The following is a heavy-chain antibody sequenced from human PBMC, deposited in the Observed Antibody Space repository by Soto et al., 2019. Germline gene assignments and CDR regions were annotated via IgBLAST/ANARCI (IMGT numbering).Heavy chain of an antibody. Sequence: EAQLLESGGGLVQPGGSLRLSCAASGFTFSSYAMSWVRQAPGKGLEWVSAISGSGGSTYYADSVKGRFTISRDNSKNTLYLQMNSLRAEDTAVYYCAKQTVVVPAARIDYWGQGTLVTVSS. J-gene: IGHJ4*02. CDR3: AKQTVVVPAARIDY. CDR1: GFTFSSYA. CDR2: ISGSGGST. V-gene: IGHV3-23*01. D-gene: IGHD2-2*01.